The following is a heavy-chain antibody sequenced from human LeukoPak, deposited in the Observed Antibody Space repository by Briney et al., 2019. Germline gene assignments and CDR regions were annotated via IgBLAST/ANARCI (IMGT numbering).Heavy chain of an antibody. CDR2: ISPSGDIT. D-gene: IGHD3-22*01. CDR1: GFIFSSHG. V-gene: IGHV3-23*01. CDR3: ASLITYYYDSSGYYFDY. J-gene: IGHJ4*02. Sequence: GGTLRLSCAASGFIFSSHGMNWVRQAPGKGLEWVSGISPSGDITYYADSVKGRFTISRDNAKNSLYLQMNSLRAEDTAVYYCASLITYYYDSSGYYFDYWGQGTLVTVSS.